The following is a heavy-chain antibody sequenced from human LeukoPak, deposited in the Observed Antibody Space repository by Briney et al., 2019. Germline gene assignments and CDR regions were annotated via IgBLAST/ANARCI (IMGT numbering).Heavy chain of an antibody. CDR2: IYYSGST. V-gene: IGHV4-59*08. D-gene: IGHD3-22*01. Sequence: SETLSLTCTVSGGSISTCYWSWIRQPPGKGLEWIGYIYYSGSTNYNPSLKSRVTISVDTSKNQFSLNLSSVTAADTAVYYCARHQYHYDSSGYYAEYPYYFDYWGQGTLVTVSS. J-gene: IGHJ4*02. CDR1: GGSISTCY. CDR3: ARHQYHYDSSGYYAEYPYYFDY.